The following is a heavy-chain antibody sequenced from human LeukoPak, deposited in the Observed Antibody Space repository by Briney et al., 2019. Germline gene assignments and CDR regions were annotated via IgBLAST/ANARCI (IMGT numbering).Heavy chain of an antibody. D-gene: IGHD6-13*01. CDR2: INHSGST. CDR1: GGSFSGYY. J-gene: IGHJ5*02. CDR3: ARGYSSNWNWFDP. V-gene: IGHV4-34*01. Sequence: SETLSLTCAVYGGSFSGYYWSWIRQPPGKGLEWIGEINHSGSTNYNPSLKSRVTISVDTSKNQFSLRLISVTAADTAVHYCARGYSSNWNWFDPWGQGTLVTVSS.